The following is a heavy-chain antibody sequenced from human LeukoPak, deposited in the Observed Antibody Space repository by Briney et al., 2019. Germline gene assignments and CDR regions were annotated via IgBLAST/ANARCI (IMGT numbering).Heavy chain of an antibody. J-gene: IGHJ4*02. V-gene: IGHV1-69*05. CDR1: GGTFSSYA. D-gene: IGHD3-22*01. Sequence: ASVKVSCKASGGTFSSYAISWVRQAPGQGLEWMGRIIPIFGTANYAQKFQGRVTITTDESTSTAYMELSSLRPEDTAVYYCARLAYYYDSSGADWGQGTLVTVSS. CDR2: IIPIFGTA. CDR3: ARLAYYYDSSGAD.